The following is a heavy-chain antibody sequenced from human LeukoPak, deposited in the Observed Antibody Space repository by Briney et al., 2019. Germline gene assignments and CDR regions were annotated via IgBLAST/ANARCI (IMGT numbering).Heavy chain of an antibody. CDR3: AKDLEIAAAGTPYYFDY. V-gene: IGHV3-23*01. J-gene: IGHJ4*02. CDR1: GFTFSSYA. Sequence: GGSLRLSCAASGFTFSSYAMSWVRQGPGKGLEWVSAISGSGGSTYYADSVKGRFTISRDNSKNTLYLQMNSLRAEDTAVYYCAKDLEIAAAGTPYYFDYWGQGTLVTVSS. CDR2: ISGSGGST. D-gene: IGHD6-13*01.